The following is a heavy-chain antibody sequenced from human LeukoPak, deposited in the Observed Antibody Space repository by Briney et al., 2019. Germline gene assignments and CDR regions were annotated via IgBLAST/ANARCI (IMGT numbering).Heavy chain of an antibody. D-gene: IGHD5-18*01. CDR3: TKGTIWLPFDY. Sequence: GGSLRLPCAASGFTLSNYAMSWARQAPGKGLEGVSAISGSGGSTYYADSVKGRFTISRDNSKNTLYLQMNSLRAEDTAVYYCTKGTIWLPFDYWGQGTLVTVSS. V-gene: IGHV3-23*01. CDR2: ISGSGGST. J-gene: IGHJ4*02. CDR1: GFTLSNYA.